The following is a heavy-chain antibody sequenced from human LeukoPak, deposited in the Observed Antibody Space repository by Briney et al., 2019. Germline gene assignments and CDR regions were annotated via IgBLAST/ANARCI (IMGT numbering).Heavy chain of an antibody. CDR1: GYSFSTSW. CDR3: AKVKSFGYWFFDL. J-gene: IGHJ2*01. CDR2: IYIGDSDP. Sequence: RGESLKISCQGSGYSFSTSWIAWVRQAPRKGLEWVGSIYIGDSDPRYSPSFQGHVTMSADKSVNTASLQWSSLQGSDTGIYYCAKVKSFGYWFFDLWGRGTLVAVSS. V-gene: IGHV5-51*01. D-gene: IGHD3-16*01.